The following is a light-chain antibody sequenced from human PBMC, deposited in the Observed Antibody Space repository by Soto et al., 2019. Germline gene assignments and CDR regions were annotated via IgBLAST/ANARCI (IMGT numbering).Light chain of an antibody. V-gene: IGLV2-23*03. J-gene: IGLJ1*01. CDR1: SSDVGNYDL. Sequence: QSVLTQPASVSGSPGQSITISCTGTSSDVGNYDLVSWYQQHPGKVPKLIVYEGSKRPSGVSSRFSGPNSGNTASLTISGLQVEGEADYYCCSYASTNTFVFGTGTKVTVL. CDR2: EGS. CDR3: CSYASTNTFV.